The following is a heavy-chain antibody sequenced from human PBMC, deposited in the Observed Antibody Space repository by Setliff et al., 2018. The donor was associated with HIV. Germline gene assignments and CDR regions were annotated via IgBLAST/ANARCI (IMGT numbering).Heavy chain of an antibody. Sequence: LGESLKISCKGSGYSFTSYWIGWVRQMPGKGLEWMGIIYPGDSDTRYSPSFQGQVTISADKSISTAYLQWSSLKASDTGIYYCARHSHYDRSGYYYHKMPDDAFDIWGLGTMVTVSS. J-gene: IGHJ3*02. D-gene: IGHD3-22*01. V-gene: IGHV5-51*01. CDR3: ARHSHYDRSGYYYHKMPDDAFDI. CDR1: GYSFTSYW. CDR2: IYPGDSDT.